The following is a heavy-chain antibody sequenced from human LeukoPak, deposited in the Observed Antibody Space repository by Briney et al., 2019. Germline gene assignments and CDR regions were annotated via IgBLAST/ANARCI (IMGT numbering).Heavy chain of an antibody. CDR1: GFTFSSYA. D-gene: IGHD5-12*01. Sequence: PGGSLRLSCAASGFTFSSYAMSWVRQAPGKGLEWVSAISGSGGSTYYADSVKGRFTISRDNSKNTPYLQMNSLRAEDTAVYYCAKNEYSGYDLNPLTSDWGQGTLVTVSS. CDR3: AKNEYSGYDLNPLTSD. CDR2: ISGSGGST. V-gene: IGHV3-23*01. J-gene: IGHJ4*02.